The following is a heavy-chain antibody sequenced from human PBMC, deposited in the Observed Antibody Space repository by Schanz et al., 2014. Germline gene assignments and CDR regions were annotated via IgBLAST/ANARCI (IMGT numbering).Heavy chain of an antibody. Sequence: QVRLVQSGAEVKKPGASVRVSCKASGYTLTSFDINWVRQATGQGLEWMGVTNPNGGAEFAQKFQGRISMTRDTSTTTFYMELSSLTSDDTAVYFCARDVGRPGHFWYFDLWGRGTLVTVSS. CDR3: ARDVGRPGHFWYFDL. D-gene: IGHD1-1*01. J-gene: IGHJ2*01. V-gene: IGHV1-2*02. CDR2: TNPNGGA. CDR1: GYTLTSFD.